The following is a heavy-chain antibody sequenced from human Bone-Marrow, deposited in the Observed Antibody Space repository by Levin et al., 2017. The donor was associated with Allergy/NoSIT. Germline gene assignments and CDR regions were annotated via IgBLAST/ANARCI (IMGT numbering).Heavy chain of an antibody. CDR3: ARGSQWLVRDFDY. J-gene: IGHJ4*02. CDR1: GFTVSTSY. V-gene: IGHV3-66*01. CDR2: IHSGGNT. D-gene: IGHD6-19*01. Sequence: GGSLRLSCAASGFTVSTSYMSWVRQAPGKGLEWVSLIHSGGNTYYADSLKGRFTISTDSSQNSLHLQMNDLRPGDTAMYYCARGSQWLVRDFDYWGQGTLVTVSS.